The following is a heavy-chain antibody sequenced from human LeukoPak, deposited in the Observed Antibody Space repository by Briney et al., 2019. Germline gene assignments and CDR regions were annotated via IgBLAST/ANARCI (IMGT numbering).Heavy chain of an antibody. CDR3: AREIEGSGSSSSSPYYHYYYMDV. CDR2: IYYSGST. J-gene: IGHJ6*03. D-gene: IGHD6-6*01. V-gene: IGHV4-59*01. Sequence: KPSETLSLTCTVSGGSINSYYWSWIRQPPGKGLEWIGYIYYSGSTNYNPSLTSRVTISVDTSKNQFSLKLTSVTTTDTAVYYCAREIEGSGSSSSSPYYHYYYMDVWGKGTTVTASS. CDR1: GGSINSYY.